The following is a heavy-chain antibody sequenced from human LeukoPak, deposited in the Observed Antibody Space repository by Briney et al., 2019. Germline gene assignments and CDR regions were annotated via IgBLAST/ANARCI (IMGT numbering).Heavy chain of an antibody. CDR2: ISYDGSNK. D-gene: IGHD6-13*01. CDR3: ARDFDRIAAAGYFDY. Sequence: PGGSLRLSCAASGFTFSSYAMHWVRQAPGKGLEWVAVISYDGSNKYYADSVKGRFTISRDNSKNTLYLQMNSLRAEDTAVYYCARDFDRIAAAGYFDYWGQGTLVTVSS. V-gene: IGHV3-30-3*01. CDR1: GFTFSSYA. J-gene: IGHJ4*02.